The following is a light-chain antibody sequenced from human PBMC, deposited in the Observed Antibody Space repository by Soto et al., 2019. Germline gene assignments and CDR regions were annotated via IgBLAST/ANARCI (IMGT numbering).Light chain of an antibody. CDR1: QAIRND. CDR3: LQEYNYPRT. V-gene: IGKV1-6*01. Sequence: ATQMTQSPSSLSASVGDRVTIPCRASQAIRNDLGWDQQKPGKAPTLLIYAASTLQSGVPSRFSGSVSGTDFTLTISSLQPEDFATYYCLQEYNYPRTFGQGTTVEFK. J-gene: IGKJ1*01. CDR2: AAS.